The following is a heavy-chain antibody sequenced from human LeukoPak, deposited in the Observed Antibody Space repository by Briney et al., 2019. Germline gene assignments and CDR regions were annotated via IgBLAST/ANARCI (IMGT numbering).Heavy chain of an antibody. CDR3: ARAVLRYFDWLSY. J-gene: IGHJ4*02. CDR1: GYTFTGYY. Sequence: ASVKVSCKASGYTFTGYYMHWVRQAPGQGLEWMGWINPNSGGTNYAQKFQGRVTMTRDTSISTAYMELSRLRSDDTAAYYCARAVLRYFDWLSYWGQGTLVTVSS. CDR2: INPNSGGT. D-gene: IGHD3-9*01. V-gene: IGHV1-2*02.